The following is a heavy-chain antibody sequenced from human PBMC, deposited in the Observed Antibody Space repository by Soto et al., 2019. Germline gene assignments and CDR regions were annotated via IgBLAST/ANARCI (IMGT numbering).Heavy chain of an antibody. Sequence: EVQLLESRGGLVQPGGSLRLSCVASGFTFSSYAMYWVRQAPGKGLEWVSVVSSSGDRTYYADSVKGRFTISRDNSKNTLYLQMNSLSAEDTAVYFCAKEPISSSRGYYYYGMDVWGQGTTVTVSS. D-gene: IGHD6-13*01. CDR1: GFTFSSYA. CDR3: AKEPISSSRGYYYYGMDV. V-gene: IGHV3-23*01. J-gene: IGHJ6*02. CDR2: VSSSGDRT.